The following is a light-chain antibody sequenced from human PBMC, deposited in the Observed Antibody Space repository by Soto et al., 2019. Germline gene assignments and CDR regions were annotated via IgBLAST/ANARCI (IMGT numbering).Light chain of an antibody. V-gene: IGKV1-9*01. CDR1: QGVGSD. J-gene: IGKJ4*01. CDR2: DTS. Sequence: IQLTQSPSSLSASVGDRVTLPCRASQGVGSDLAWYQQQPGQAPKILIYDTSTRQTGVPSRSSGRGSCTEFTRTISSLQPEDFEVDDCQQHNRYTLTFGGGTKVDIK. CDR3: QQHNRYTLT.